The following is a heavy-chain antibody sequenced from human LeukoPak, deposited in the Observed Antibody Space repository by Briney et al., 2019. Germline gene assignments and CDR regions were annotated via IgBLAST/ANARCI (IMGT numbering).Heavy chain of an antibody. CDR3: ARASSTVATYFDS. J-gene: IGHJ4*02. V-gene: IGHV4-34*01. CDR2: INPTGST. D-gene: IGHD4-17*01. CDR1: GGSLSGYY. Sequence: SETLSLTCAVDGGSLSGYYWSWIRQPPGKGLEWIGEINPTGSTNYNLSLKSRVTISADTSKSQFSLELSSVTAADTAVFYCARASSTVATYFDSWGQGTLVTVSS.